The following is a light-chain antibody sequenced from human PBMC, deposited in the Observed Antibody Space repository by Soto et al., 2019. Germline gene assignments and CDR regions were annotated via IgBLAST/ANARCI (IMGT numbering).Light chain of an antibody. V-gene: IGKV1-5*01. CDR3: QQYNSYSRT. CDR2: AAS. CDR1: QSINDY. J-gene: IGKJ1*01. Sequence: IPVYQWLPTLSTTAGDRDTFDCWASQSINDYLSWYQQKPGKAPKLLIYAASSLQSGVPSRFSGSGSGTEFTLTISSLQPDDFATYYCQQYNSYSRTFGQVTMVAIK.